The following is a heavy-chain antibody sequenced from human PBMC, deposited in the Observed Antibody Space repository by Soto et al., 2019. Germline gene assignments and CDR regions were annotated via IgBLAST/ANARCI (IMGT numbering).Heavy chain of an antibody. V-gene: IGHV3-7*01. CDR3: AREYYYDSSGYYPVT. CDR2: IKQDGSEK. CDR1: GFTFSSYW. D-gene: IGHD3-22*01. Sequence: PGGSLRLSCAASGFTFSSYWMSWVRQAPGKGLEWVANIKQDGSEKYYVDSVRGRFTISRDNAKNSLYLQMNSLRAEDTAVYYCAREYYYDSSGYYPVTWGQGTLVTVSS. J-gene: IGHJ5*02.